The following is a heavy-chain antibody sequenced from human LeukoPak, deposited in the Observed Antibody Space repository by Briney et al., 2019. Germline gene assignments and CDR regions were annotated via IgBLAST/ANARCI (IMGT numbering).Heavy chain of an antibody. V-gene: IGHV3-48*03. CDR3: ARDNYDTGGYYFD. Sequence: PGGSLRLSCAASGFTFSSYEMNWVRQAPGKGLDWVSYISSGGDTTYYADSVKGRFTISRDNAKNSLYLQMNSLRAEDTAVYYCARDNYDTGGYYFDWGQGILVTVSS. CDR2: ISSGGDTT. D-gene: IGHD3-22*01. CDR1: GFTFSSYE. J-gene: IGHJ4*02.